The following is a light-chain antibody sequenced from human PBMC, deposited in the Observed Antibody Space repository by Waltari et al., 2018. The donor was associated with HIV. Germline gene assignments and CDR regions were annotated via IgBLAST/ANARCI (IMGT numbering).Light chain of an antibody. V-gene: IGLV1-44*01. CDR2: DVT. CDR1: FSNIGSNT. J-gene: IGLJ2*01. Sequence: QSVLTQPPSASGAPGQRVPISCSGSFSNIGSNTVHWYQQLPGTAPRLLIYDVTKRPSGVPNRFSGSKSGDTASLTISGLQAEDEGEYQCCSYAGSQTFVFGGGTKLTVL. CDR3: CSYAGSQTFV.